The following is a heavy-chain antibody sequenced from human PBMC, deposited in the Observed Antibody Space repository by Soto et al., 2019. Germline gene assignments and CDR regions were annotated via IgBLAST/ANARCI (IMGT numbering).Heavy chain of an antibody. CDR3: ARQNPLSGYGYGLGGYYFDY. CDR2: IYYSGST. J-gene: IGHJ4*02. D-gene: IGHD5-12*01. Sequence: KTXETLSLTCTVSGCSITSRNYYWGWIRQPPGKGLEWIGNIYYSGSTSYNPSLKSRVTISVDTSKDQLSLRLSSVTAADTAVYYCARQNPLSGYGYGLGGYYFDYWGQGTLVTVSS. V-gene: IGHV4-39*01. CDR1: GCSITSRNYY.